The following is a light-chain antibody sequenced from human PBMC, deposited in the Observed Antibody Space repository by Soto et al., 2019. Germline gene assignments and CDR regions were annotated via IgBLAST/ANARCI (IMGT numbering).Light chain of an antibody. CDR1: SSDVGSYNL. Sequence: QSALTQPASVSGSPGQSITSSCTGTSSDVGSYNLVSWYQQHPGKAPKLMIYEGSKRPSGVSNRFSGSKSGNTASLTISGPQAEDEADYYCCSYAGSSTYVFGTGTKVTVL. V-gene: IGLV2-23*01. CDR3: CSYAGSSTYV. CDR2: EGS. J-gene: IGLJ1*01.